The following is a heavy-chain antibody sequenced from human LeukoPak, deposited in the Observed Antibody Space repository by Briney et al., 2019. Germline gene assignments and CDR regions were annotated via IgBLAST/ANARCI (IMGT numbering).Heavy chain of an antibody. J-gene: IGHJ5*02. Sequence: GGSLRLSCAASGFTFSSYSMNWVRQAPGRGLEWVSYISSSSSTIYYAGSVKGRFTISRDNAKNSLYLQMNSLRAEDTAVYYCASDSGSYKGHWFDPWGQGTLVTVSS. CDR3: ASDSGSYKGHWFDP. CDR2: ISSSSSTI. CDR1: GFTFSSYS. D-gene: IGHD1-26*01. V-gene: IGHV3-48*01.